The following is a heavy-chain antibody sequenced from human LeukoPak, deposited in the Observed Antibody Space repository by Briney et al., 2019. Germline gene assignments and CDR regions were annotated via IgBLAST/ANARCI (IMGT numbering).Heavy chain of an antibody. CDR2: ISAYNGNT. V-gene: IGHV1-18*04. J-gene: IGHJ4*02. Sequence: GASVKVSCKASGYTFTSHYIHWVRQAPGQGLEWMGWISAYNGNTNYAQKLQGRVTMTTDTSTSTAYMELRSLRSDDTAVYYCARVSPWGFRIAVAGTNPNFDYWGQGTLVTVSS. CDR1: GYTFTSHY. D-gene: IGHD6-19*01. CDR3: ARVSPWGFRIAVAGTNPNFDY.